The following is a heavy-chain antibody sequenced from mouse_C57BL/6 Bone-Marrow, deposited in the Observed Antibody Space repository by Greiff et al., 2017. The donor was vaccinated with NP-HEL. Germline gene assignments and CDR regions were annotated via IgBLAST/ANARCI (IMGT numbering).Heavy chain of an antibody. CDR1: GFSLRTFGLG. J-gene: IGHJ2*01. Sequence: QVTLKEPGPGILQPSHTLSLTCSFSGFSLRTFGLGVGWIRQPSGLGLEWLALISWVVDNYYNPALKSRLSISKATSKNQVFLKIANVDTADTATYYCARTPFTTVLGYWGQGATLTV. D-gene: IGHD1-1*01. CDR3: ARTPFTTVLGY. V-gene: IGHV8-8*01. CDR2: ISWVVDN.